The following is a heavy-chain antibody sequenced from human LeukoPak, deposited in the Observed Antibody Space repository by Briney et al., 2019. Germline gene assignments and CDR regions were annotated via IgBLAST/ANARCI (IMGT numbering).Heavy chain of an antibody. J-gene: IGHJ6*03. V-gene: IGHV4-59*11. CDR3: ARGYSSSWYYYYYYMDV. CDR1: GGSISSHY. CDR2: IYYSGST. Sequence: SETLSLTCTVSGGSISSHYWSWIRQPPGKGLERIGYIYYSGSTNYNPSLKSRVTISVDTSKNQFSLKLSSVTAADTDVYSCARGYSSSWYYYYYYMDVWGKGTTVTVSS. D-gene: IGHD6-13*01.